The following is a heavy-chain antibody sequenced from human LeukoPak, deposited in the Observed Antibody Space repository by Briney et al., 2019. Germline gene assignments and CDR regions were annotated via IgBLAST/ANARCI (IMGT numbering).Heavy chain of an antibody. V-gene: IGHV1-2*04. J-gene: IGHJ5*02. CDR1: GYTFTSYG. CDR2: INPNSGGT. CDR3: ARGRYYYDSSGYYYGNWFDP. Sequence: ASVKVSCKASGYTFTSYGISWVRQAPGQGLEWMGWINPNSGGTNYAQKFQGWVTMTRDTSISTAYMELSRLRSDDTAVYYCARGRYYYDSSGYYYGNWFDPWGQGTLVTVSS. D-gene: IGHD3-22*01.